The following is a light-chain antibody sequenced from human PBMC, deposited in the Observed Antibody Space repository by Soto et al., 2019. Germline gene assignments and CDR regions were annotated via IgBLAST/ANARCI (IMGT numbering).Light chain of an antibody. CDR2: DDH. CDR3: QVWDSSSDHYV. V-gene: IGLV3-21*02. CDR1: NIGTKS. Sequence: SYELTQPPSVSVAPGQTARISCGGDNIGTKSVHWYQQKPGQATVLVIYDDHDRPSGIPERFSGSNSGNTATLTITRVEAGDEADYYCQVWDSSSDHYVFAAGTKLTVL. J-gene: IGLJ1*01.